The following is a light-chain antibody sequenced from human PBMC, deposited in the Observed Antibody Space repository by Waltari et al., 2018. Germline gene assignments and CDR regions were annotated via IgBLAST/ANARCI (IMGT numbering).Light chain of an antibody. V-gene: IGLV1-44*01. Sequence: QSVLTQPPSAYGAPGQRVTITCSIGSSNLGSNTANWYQQFPGTATKLLMFNDDQRASGVPGRFSGSRSVTSASLAISGLQSEDEATYYCAAWDDTLKGLFGGGTTLTVL. CDR2: NDD. J-gene: IGLJ3*02. CDR1: SSNLGSNT. CDR3: AAWDDTLKGL.